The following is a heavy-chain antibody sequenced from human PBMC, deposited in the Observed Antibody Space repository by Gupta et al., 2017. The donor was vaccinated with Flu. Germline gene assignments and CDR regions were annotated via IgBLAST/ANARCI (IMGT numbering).Heavy chain of an antibody. CDR1: AFAFSHSP. Sequence: EVQFVESGGGLVQRGGSLRLSCAASAFAFSHSPMNWVRQAPGKGLEWVSYIDGGGNARYYADSVKGRFTVSRDNVESSLYLQMTGLRDEDSAMYYCATSLTLLDHWGQGTLVTVSS. CDR3: ATSLTLLDH. J-gene: IGHJ4*02. V-gene: IGHV3-48*02. CDR2: IDGGGNAR. D-gene: IGHD2-21*02.